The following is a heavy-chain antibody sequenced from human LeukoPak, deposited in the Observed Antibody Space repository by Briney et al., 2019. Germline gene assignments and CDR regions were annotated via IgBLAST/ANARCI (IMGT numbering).Heavy chain of an antibody. CDR1: GYTFTSYA. D-gene: IGHD3-22*01. Sequence: GASVKVSCKASGYTFTSYAMNWVRQAPGQGLEWMGWINANTGNPTYAQGFTGRFVFSLDTSVSTAYLQISSLKAEDTAVYYCARAPPSDSSGYYDPTYYFDYWGQGTLVTVSS. V-gene: IGHV7-4-1*02. CDR2: INANTGNP. J-gene: IGHJ4*02. CDR3: ARAPPSDSSGYYDPTYYFDY.